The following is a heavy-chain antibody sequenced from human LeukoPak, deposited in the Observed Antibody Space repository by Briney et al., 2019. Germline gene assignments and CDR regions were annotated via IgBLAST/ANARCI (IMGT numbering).Heavy chain of an antibody. CDR2: MNPNSGNT. V-gene: IGHV1-8*01. J-gene: IGHJ1*01. CDR3: ARGKTSGSYYGYFQH. CDR1: GYAFTSYD. Sequence: GASVKVSCKASGYAFTSYDINWVRQATGQGLEWMGWMNPNSGNTGYAQKFQGRVTMTRNTSISTAYMELSSLRSEDTAVYYCARGKTSGSYYGYFQHWGQGTLVTVSS. D-gene: IGHD1-26*01.